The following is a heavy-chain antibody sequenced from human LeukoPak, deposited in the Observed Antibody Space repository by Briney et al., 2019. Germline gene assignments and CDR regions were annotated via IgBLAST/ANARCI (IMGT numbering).Heavy chain of an antibody. Sequence: GASVKVSCKASGYTFTGYYMHWVRQAPGHGLEWMGWINPNSGGTNYAQKFQGRVTMTRDTSISTAYMELSRLRSDDTAVYYCARAFRISSGSYYVGYFQHWGQGTLVTVSS. CDR1: GYTFTGYY. CDR3: ARAFRISSGSYYVGYFQH. CDR2: INPNSGGT. V-gene: IGHV1-2*02. J-gene: IGHJ1*01. D-gene: IGHD1-26*01.